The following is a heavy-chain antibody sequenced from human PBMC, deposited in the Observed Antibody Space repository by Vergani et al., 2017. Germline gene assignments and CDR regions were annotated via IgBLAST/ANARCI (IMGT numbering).Heavy chain of an antibody. CDR1: GFTFSSYA. CDR3: AKDSEDIVVVPAAMCPDY. D-gene: IGHD2-2*01. V-gene: IGHV3-23*01. J-gene: IGHJ4*02. Sequence: EVQLLESGGGLVQPGGSLRLSCAASGFTFSSYAMSWVRQAPGKGLEWVSAISGSGGSTYYADSVKGRFTISRDNSKNTLYLQMNSLRAEDTAVYYCAKDSEDIVVVPAAMCPDYWGQGTLVTVSS. CDR2: ISGSGGST.